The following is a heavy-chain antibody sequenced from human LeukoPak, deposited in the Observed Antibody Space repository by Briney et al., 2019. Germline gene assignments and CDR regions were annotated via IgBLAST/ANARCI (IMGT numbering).Heavy chain of an antibody. CDR2: IYSGGST. CDR3: ARGGVRPVGLDYFDY. V-gene: IGHV3-53*01. CDR1: GFTVSSNY. J-gene: IGHJ4*02. Sequence: PGGSLRLSCAASGFTVSSNYMSWVRQAPGKGLEWVSVIYSGGSTYYADSVKGRFTISRDNPKNTLYLQMNSLRAEDTAVYYCARGGVRPVGLDYFDYWGQGTLVTVSS. D-gene: IGHD2-15*01.